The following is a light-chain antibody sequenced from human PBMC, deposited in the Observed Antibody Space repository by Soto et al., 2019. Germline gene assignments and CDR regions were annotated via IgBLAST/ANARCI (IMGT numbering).Light chain of an antibody. CDR3: QHYDSFSWA. CDR2: AAS. CDR1: QNIDIS. J-gene: IGKJ1*01. Sequence: DIQMTQSPSTLSASVGDRVTITCRASQNIDISLSWFPQRPGQAPKVLISAASGLASGVPSTFSGSGSGTECTLTICCLPPDDFATYFCQHYDSFSWAFGQGTNV. V-gene: IGKV1-5*01.